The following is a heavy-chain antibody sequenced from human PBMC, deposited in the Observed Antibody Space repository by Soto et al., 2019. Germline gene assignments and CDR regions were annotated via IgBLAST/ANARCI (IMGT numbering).Heavy chain of an antibody. Sequence: GGSLRLSCAASGFTFDDYAMHWVRQAPGKGLEWVSGISWNSGSIGYADSVKGRFTISRDNAKNSLYLQMNSLRAEDTALYYCAKDGGRDYDFWSGYYMENDAFDIWGQGTMVTVSS. D-gene: IGHD3-3*01. V-gene: IGHV3-9*01. CDR1: GFTFDDYA. J-gene: IGHJ3*02. CDR3: AKDGGRDYDFWSGYYMENDAFDI. CDR2: ISWNSGSI.